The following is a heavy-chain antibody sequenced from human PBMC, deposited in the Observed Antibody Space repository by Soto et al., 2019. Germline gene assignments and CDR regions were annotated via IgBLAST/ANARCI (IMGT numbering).Heavy chain of an antibody. Sequence: ASVKVSCKASGGTFSSYAISWVRQAPGQGLEWMGGIIPIFGTANYAQKFQGRVTITADESTSTAYMELRSLRSDDTAVYYCARRGGQWLDHYYGMDVWGQGTTVTVSS. CDR2: IIPIFGTA. V-gene: IGHV1-69*13. D-gene: IGHD6-19*01. J-gene: IGHJ6*02. CDR1: GGTFSSYA. CDR3: ARRGGQWLDHYYGMDV.